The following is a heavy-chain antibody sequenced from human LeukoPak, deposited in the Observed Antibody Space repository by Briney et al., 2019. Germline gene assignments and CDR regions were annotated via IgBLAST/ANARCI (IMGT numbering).Heavy chain of an antibody. J-gene: IGHJ4*02. CDR3: VKDSPPRYSGSPPAY. CDR2: INKDGGEK. CDR1: GFTLNSYW. V-gene: IGHV3-7*03. Sequence: GGSLRLSCVASGFTLNSYWMSWVRQAPGKGLEWVANINKDGGEKYYVDSVKGRFTISRDNAKNSLYLQMNSLRADDTAVYYCVKDSPPRYSGSPPAYWGQGTLVTVSS. D-gene: IGHD1-26*01.